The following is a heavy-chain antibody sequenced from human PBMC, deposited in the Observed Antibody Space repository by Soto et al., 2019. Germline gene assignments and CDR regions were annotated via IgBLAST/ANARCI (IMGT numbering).Heavy chain of an antibody. CDR1: GGSISSSSYY. J-gene: IGHJ5*02. D-gene: IGHD3-10*01. V-gene: IGHV4-39*07. Sequence: SETLSLTCTVSGGSISSSSYYWGWIRQPPGKGLEWIGSIYYSGYTYYNPSLKSRVTISVDTSKNQFSLKLSSVTAADTAVYYCAREVTYYYGSGSYFDPWGQGTLVTVSS. CDR2: IYYSGYT. CDR3: AREVTYYYGSGSYFDP.